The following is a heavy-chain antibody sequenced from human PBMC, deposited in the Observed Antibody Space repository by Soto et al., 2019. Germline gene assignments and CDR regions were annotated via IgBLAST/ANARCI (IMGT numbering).Heavy chain of an antibody. CDR1: GGSISSGGYY. D-gene: IGHD1-26*01. CDR3: ARLNLVGATGGGAFDI. Sequence: QVQLQESGPGLVKPSQTLSLTCTVSGGSISSGGYYWSWIRQHPGKGLEGIGYIYYSGSTYYNPSLKSRVTISVDTSKNELSLKLSSVTAADTALYYCARLNLVGATGGGAFDIWGQGTMVTVSS. J-gene: IGHJ3*02. V-gene: IGHV4-31*03. CDR2: IYYSGST.